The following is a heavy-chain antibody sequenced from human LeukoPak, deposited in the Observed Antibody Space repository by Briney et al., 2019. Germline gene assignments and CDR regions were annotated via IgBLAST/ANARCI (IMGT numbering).Heavy chain of an antibody. Sequence: GGSLRLSCAASGFTFSSYGMHWVRQAPGKGLEWVAFIRYDGSNKYYADSVKGRSTISRDNSKNTLYLQMNSLRAEDTAVYYCAKKLLWFGELSAYDYWGQRTLVTVSS. CDR1: GFTFSSYG. D-gene: IGHD3-10*01. CDR2: IRYDGSNK. V-gene: IGHV3-30*02. J-gene: IGHJ4*02. CDR3: AKKLLWFGELSAYDY.